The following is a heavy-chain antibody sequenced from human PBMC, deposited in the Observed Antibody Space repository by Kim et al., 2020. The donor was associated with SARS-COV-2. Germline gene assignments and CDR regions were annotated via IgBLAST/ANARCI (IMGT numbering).Heavy chain of an antibody. V-gene: IGHV1-18*01. CDR2: ISAYNGNT. CDR3: ARDPRITMVRGPGGWGYWGREPKTTDTHTSTDDGGRRSVGPDNAVGYYWGGCPVSAMVRGGGGWGY. CDR1: GYTLTSYG. D-gene: IGHD3-10*01. Sequence: ASVKVSCKAFGYTLTSYGISWVRQAPGQGLEWMGWISAYNGNTNYVQKLQGRVTMTTDTSTSTAYMELRSLRSDDTAVYYCARDPRITMVRGPGGWGYWGREPKTTDTHTSTDDGGRRSVGPDNAVGYYWGGCPVSAMVRGGGGWGYWGQGTLVTVSS. J-gene: IGHJ4*02.